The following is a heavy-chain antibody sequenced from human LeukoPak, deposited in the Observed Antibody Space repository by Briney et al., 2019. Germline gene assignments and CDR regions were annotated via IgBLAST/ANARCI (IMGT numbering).Heavy chain of an antibody. V-gene: IGHV1-69*13. CDR2: IIPIFGTA. CDR3: ARAASFDRSYAFDI. Sequence: SVKVSCKASGGTFSSYAISWVRQAPGQGLERMGGIIPIFGTANYAQKFQGRVTITADESTSTAYMELSSLRSEDTAVYYCARAASFDRSYAFDIWGQGTMVTVSS. J-gene: IGHJ3*02. CDR1: GGTFSSYA. D-gene: IGHD1-26*01.